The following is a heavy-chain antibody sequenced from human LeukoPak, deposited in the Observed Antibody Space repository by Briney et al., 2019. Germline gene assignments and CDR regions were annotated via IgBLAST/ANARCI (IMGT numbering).Heavy chain of an antibody. CDR1: GGAFSGFH. CDR2: INHSGST. Sequence: PSETLSLTCPVYGGAFSGFHWSWFRQPPGKGLEWIGEINHSGSTNYNPSLKSRVTISVDTSKNQFSLKLSSVTAADTAVYYCARGPRTWGQGTLVTVSS. V-gene: IGHV4-34*01. CDR3: ARGPRT. J-gene: IGHJ5*02.